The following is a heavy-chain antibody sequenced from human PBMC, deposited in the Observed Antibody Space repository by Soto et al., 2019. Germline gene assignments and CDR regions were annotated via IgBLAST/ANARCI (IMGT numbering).Heavy chain of an antibody. Sequence: PSETLSLTCTVSGGSISSGDYYWSWIRRPPGKGLEWIGYIYYSGSTYYNPSLKSRVTISVDTSKNQFSLKLSSVTAADTAVYYCARFRRYCSGGSCYPDVFDYWGQGTLVTVSS. CDR1: GGSISSGDYY. V-gene: IGHV4-30-4*01. CDR2: IYYSGST. J-gene: IGHJ4*02. D-gene: IGHD2-15*01. CDR3: ARFRRYCSGGSCYPDVFDY.